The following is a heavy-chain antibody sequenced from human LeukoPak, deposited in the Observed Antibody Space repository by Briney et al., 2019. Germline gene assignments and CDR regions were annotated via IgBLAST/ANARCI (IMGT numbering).Heavy chain of an antibody. D-gene: IGHD6-6*01. CDR1: GFTFSSYG. CDR3: AREVARPNFFDY. J-gene: IGHJ4*02. Sequence: GGSLRLSCAASGFTFSSYGMHWVRQAPGKGLEWVAFIRYDGSNKYYADSVKGRFTISRDNSKNTLYLQMNGLRAEDTAVYFCAREVARPNFFDYWGQGTLVTVSS. V-gene: IGHV3-30*02. CDR2: IRYDGSNK.